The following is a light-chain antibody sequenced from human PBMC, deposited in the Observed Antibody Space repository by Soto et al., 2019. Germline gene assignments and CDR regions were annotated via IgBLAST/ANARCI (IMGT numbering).Light chain of an antibody. J-gene: IGKJ3*01. CDR3: QKYNNWPFT. V-gene: IGKV3-20*01. CDR2: GES. Sequence: EIALAQSPGTLSLSPGEIATLSCRASQSISTSYLAWYQQKPGQAPRILIYGESTRATGIPDSLIGNGSGTELNLTASRLQPEDFAVYYCQKYNNWPFTCGPGTKVDIK. CDR1: QSISTSY.